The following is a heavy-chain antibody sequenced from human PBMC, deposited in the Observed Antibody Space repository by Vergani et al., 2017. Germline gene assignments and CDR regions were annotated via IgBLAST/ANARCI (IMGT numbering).Heavy chain of an antibody. J-gene: IGHJ5*02. D-gene: IGHD3-10*01. Sequence: QVQLQESGPGLVKPSETLSLTCTVSGGSISSYYWSWIRQPPGKGLEWIGYIYYSGSTNYNPSLKSRVTISVDTSKNQFSLKLSSVTAADTAVYYCARDTSSGSGSYYRGFDPWGQGTLVTVSS. V-gene: IGHV4-59*01. CDR1: GGSISSYY. CDR2: IYYSGST. CDR3: ARDTSSGSGSYYRGFDP.